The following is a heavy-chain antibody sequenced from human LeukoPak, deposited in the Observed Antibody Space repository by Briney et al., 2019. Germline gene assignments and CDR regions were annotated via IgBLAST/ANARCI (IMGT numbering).Heavy chain of an antibody. CDR1: GYTFTGYY. J-gene: IGHJ4*02. D-gene: IGHD4-17*01. V-gene: IGHV1-18*04. Sequence: ASVKVSCKASGYTFTGYYMHWVRQAPGQGLEWMGWISAYNGNTNYAQKLQGRVTMTTDTSTSTAYMELRSLRSDDTAVYYCARPDYGDLYYFDYWGQGTLVTVSS. CDR2: ISAYNGNT. CDR3: ARPDYGDLYYFDY.